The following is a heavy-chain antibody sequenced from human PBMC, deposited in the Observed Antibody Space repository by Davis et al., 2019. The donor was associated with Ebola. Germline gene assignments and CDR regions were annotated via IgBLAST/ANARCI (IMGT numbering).Heavy chain of an antibody. J-gene: IGHJ6*02. CDR3: ARDHLVVVPAAILYYYYGMDV. CDR2: IWYDGSNK. D-gene: IGHD2-2*01. Sequence: GGSLRLSCAASGFTFSSYGMHWVRQAPGKGLEWVAVIWYDGSNKYYADSVKGRFTISRDNSKNSLYLQMNSLRAEDTAVYYCARDHLVVVPAAILYYYYGMDVWGQGTTVTVSS. V-gene: IGHV3-33*01. CDR1: GFTFSSYG.